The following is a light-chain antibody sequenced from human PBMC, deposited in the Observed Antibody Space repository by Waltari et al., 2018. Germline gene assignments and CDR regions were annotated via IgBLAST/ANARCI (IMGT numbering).Light chain of an antibody. CDR3: CSYAGSAISV. CDR2: DVN. J-gene: IGLJ3*02. Sequence: QSALTQTATVSGSPGQSITISCTGTTSDVGKYNLVSWYQQHPGKAPTLIIYDVNKRPSGVSNRFSGSKSGTTASLTISGLQAADEAYYYCCSYAGSAISVFGGGTKVTVL. V-gene: IGLV2-23*02. CDR1: TSDVGKYNL.